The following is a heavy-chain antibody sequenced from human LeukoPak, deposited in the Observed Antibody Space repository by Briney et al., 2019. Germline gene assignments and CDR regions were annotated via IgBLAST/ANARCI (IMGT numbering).Heavy chain of an antibody. Sequence: SETLSLTCAVYGGSFSGYYWSWIRQPPGKGLEWIGEINHSGSTNYNPSLKSRVTISVDTSKNQFSLKLSSVTAADTAVYYCARGRSGRTIPAPTFDYWGQGTLVTVSS. V-gene: IGHV4-34*01. D-gene: IGHD1-1*01. J-gene: IGHJ4*02. CDR2: INHSGST. CDR3: ARGRSGRTIPAPTFDY. CDR1: GGSFSGYY.